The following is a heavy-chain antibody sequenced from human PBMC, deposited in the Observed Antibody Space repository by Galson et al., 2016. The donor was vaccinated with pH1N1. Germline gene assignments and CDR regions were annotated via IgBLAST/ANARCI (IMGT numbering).Heavy chain of an antibody. Sequence: SLRLSCAASGFTFSRYWMHWVRQAPGKGLEWVANIKEDGSAIYYVDSVKSRFTISRDNARDSLYLQMNNLRAEDTAVYYCARFTGGAWGQGTLVTVSS. CDR3: ARFTGGA. J-gene: IGHJ4*02. V-gene: IGHV3-7*01. D-gene: IGHD2-8*02. CDR2: IKEDGSAI. CDR1: GFTFSRYW.